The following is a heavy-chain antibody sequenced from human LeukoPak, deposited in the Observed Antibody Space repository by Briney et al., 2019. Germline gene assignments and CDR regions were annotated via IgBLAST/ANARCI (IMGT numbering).Heavy chain of an antibody. CDR3: HYYDSSGYSDDPLDY. Sequence: GGSLRLSCTASGFTFGDYAMSWVRQAPGKGLEWVGFIRSKAYGGTTEYAASVKGRFTISRGDSKSIAYLQMNSLKTEDTAVYYCHYYDSSGYSDDPLDYWGQGTLVTVSS. J-gene: IGHJ4*02. D-gene: IGHD3-22*01. CDR1: GFTFGDYA. V-gene: IGHV3-49*04. CDR2: IRSKAYGGTT.